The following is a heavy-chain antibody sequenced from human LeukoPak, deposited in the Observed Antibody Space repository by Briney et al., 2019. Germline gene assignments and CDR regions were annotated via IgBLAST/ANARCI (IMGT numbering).Heavy chain of an antibody. V-gene: IGHV3-30*18. Sequence: GGSLRLSCAASGFTFSSYGMHWVRQAPGKGLEWVVVMSYDGSNKYYADSVKGRFTISRDNSKNTLYLQMNSLRAEDTAVYYCAKTYGGGYYGMDVWGQGTTVTVSS. CDR2: MSYDGSNK. CDR3: AKTYGGGYYGMDV. D-gene: IGHD4-23*01. CDR1: GFTFSSYG. J-gene: IGHJ6*02.